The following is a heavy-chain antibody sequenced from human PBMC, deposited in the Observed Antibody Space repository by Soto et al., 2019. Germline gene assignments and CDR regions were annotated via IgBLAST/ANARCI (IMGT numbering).Heavy chain of an antibody. Sequence: LSLTCAVSGVSISSGNWWTWVRQTPQRGLEYIGEIFHDGTANYYPSVERRVAISVDTSKNQFSLQLTSVTAADTAIYFCARLVYDTRLNYMYFDFWGQGALVTVSS. V-gene: IGHV4-4*01. J-gene: IGHJ4*02. D-gene: IGHD3-10*01. CDR2: IFHDGTA. CDR3: ARLVYDTRLNYMYFDF. CDR1: GVSISSGNW.